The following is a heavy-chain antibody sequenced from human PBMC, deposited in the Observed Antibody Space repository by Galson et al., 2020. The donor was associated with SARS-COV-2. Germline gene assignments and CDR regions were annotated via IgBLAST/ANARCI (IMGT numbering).Heavy chain of an antibody. CDR1: GFTFSSYS. D-gene: IGHD3-3*01. V-gene: IGHV3-21*01. Sequence: GGSLRLSCAASGFTFSSYSMNWVRQAPGKGLEWVSSISSSSSYIYYADSVKGRFTISRDNAKNSLYLQMNSLRAEDTAVYYCARHRVINYEVLSGTLRPNWFDPCGQGTLVTVSS. J-gene: IGHJ5*02. CDR2: ISSSSSYI. CDR3: ARHRVINYEVLSGTLRPNWFDP.